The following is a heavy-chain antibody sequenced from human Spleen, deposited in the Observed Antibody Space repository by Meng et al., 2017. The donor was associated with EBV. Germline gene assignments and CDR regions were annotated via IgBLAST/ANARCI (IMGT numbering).Heavy chain of an antibody. V-gene: IGHV3-43*01. Sequence: EVRVVEVGGGGVEPGGLLRLSWAAYGFPFDDYTMHWVRQPPGKGLEWISLITWDGGSTFYADSVEGRFTVSRDNSKASLYLEMNGLRTEDTALFYCAVTTDSSGYYRFDSWGQGTLVTVSS. CDR3: AVTTDSSGYYRFDS. D-gene: IGHD3-22*01. CDR2: ITWDGGST. CDR1: GFPFDDYT. J-gene: IGHJ4*02.